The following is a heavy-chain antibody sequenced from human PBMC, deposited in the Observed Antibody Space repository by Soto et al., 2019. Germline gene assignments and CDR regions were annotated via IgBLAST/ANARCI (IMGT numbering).Heavy chain of an antibody. Sequence: PSETLSLTCTVSGGSISSGGYYWSWIRQHPGKGLEWIGYIYYSGSTHYNPSLKSRVTISVDTSKNQFSLKLSSVTAADTAVYYCARVGTYMVRGVMLGGYFDYWGQGTLVTVSS. D-gene: IGHD3-10*01. J-gene: IGHJ4*02. CDR1: GGSISSGGYY. V-gene: IGHV4-31*03. CDR3: ARVGTYMVRGVMLGGYFDY. CDR2: IYYSGST.